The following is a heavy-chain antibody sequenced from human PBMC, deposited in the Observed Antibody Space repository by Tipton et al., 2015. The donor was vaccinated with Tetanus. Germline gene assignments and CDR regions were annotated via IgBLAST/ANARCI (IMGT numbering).Heavy chain of an antibody. CDR3: ATGKDDLAYYYYYSMDV. D-gene: IGHD1-1*01. Sequence: QSGAEVKKPGSSVKVSCKASGGTFSSYAISWVRQAPGQGLEWMGGIIPIFGTANYAQKFQGRVTITADESTSTAYMELSSLRSEDTAVYYCATGKDDLAYYYYYSMDVWGKGTTVSVSS. CDR1: GGTFSSYA. V-gene: IGHV1-69*01. CDR2: IIPIFGTA. J-gene: IGHJ6*04.